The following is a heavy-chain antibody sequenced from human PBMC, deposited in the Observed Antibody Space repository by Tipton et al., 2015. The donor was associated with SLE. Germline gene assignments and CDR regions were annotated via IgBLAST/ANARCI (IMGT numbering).Heavy chain of an antibody. CDR1: GGSFSGYY. D-gene: IGHD6-13*01. CDR3: ARPGMAAAGIDFDY. Sequence: TLSLTCAVYGGSFSGYYWSWIRQPPGKGLEWIGEINHSGSTNYNPSLKSRVTISVDTSKNQFSLKLSSVTAADTAVYYCARPGMAAAGIDFDYWGQGTLVTVSS. J-gene: IGHJ4*02. CDR2: INHSGST. V-gene: IGHV4-34*01.